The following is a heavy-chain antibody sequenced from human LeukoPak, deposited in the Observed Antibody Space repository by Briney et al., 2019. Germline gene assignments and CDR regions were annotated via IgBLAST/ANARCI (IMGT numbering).Heavy chain of an antibody. V-gene: IGHV3-48*04. Sequence: GGSLRLSCTASGFSFSTYSMNWVRQAPGKGLEWVSYIVGSSSNVYYADSVKGRFTISRDNAKNSLYLQMDSLRAEDTAVYYCATDSPETAAFDYWGQGTLVTVSS. CDR3: ATDSPETAAFDY. D-gene: IGHD1-1*01. J-gene: IGHJ4*02. CDR2: IVGSSSNV. CDR1: GFSFSTYS.